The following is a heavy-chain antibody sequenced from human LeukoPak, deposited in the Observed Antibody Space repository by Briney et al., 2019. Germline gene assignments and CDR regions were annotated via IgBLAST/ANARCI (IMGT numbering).Heavy chain of an antibody. D-gene: IGHD3-10*01. J-gene: IGHJ3*02. CDR1: GFTFSGFA. CDR3: ARVGDNAFDI. CDR2: ISGGSSYS. Sequence: PGGSLRLSCAASGFTFSGFAMTSVRQAPGKGLEWVSYISGGSSYSKYADSVKGRFTISRESAKNSFYLQMNSLRAGDTSLYYCARVGDNAFDIWGQGTMVTVSS. V-gene: IGHV3-11*06.